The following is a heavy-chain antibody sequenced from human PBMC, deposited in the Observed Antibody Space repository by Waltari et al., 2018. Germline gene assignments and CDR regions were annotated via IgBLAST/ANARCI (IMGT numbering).Heavy chain of an antibody. Sequence: QVQLQESGPGLVKPTETLSLTCTVSGGSISSYYWSWIRQPPGKGLDWIGYIYYSGSTNYNPSLKSGVTISGDTSKNQCSLKLRSVTAADTAVYYCARLAAAGTGWFDPWGQGTLVTVSS. CDR1: GGSISSYY. J-gene: IGHJ5*02. V-gene: IGHV4-59*01. D-gene: IGHD6-13*01. CDR2: IYYSGST. CDR3: ARLAAAGTGWFDP.